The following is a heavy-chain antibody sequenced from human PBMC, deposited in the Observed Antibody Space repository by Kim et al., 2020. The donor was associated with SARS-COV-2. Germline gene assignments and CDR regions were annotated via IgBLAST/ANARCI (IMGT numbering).Heavy chain of an antibody. CDR2: ISGGGGST. CDR1: GFNFNNYA. CDR3: TKAIDYINTWGDYYGLDV. D-gene: IGHD4-4*01. V-gene: IGHV3-23*01. J-gene: IGHJ6*02. Sequence: GGSLRLSCAASGFNFNNYATSWVRQAPGKGLEWVSGISGGGGSTEYADSVKGRFSISKDNSKDTVYLQMNSVTDEATAMYYCTKAIDYINTWGDYYGLDVGGQGTTLTFS.